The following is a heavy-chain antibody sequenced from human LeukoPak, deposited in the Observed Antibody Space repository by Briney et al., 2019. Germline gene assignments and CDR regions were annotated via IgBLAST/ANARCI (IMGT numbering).Heavy chain of an antibody. CDR2: ITGSGVKT. D-gene: IGHD3-3*01. CDR3: ARDFRSDFPNWFDP. J-gene: IGHJ5*02. V-gene: IGHV3-23*01. Sequence: GGSLRLSCAASGFTFSYYAMTWVRQAPWKGLEWVSAITGSGVKTFYADPVKGRFTVSRDNAKNTLYLQMNSLSAEDAAVYYCARDFRSDFPNWFDPWGRGALVTVSS. CDR1: GFTFSYYA.